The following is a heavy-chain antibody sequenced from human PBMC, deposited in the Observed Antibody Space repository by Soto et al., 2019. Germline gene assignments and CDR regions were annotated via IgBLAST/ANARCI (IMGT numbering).Heavy chain of an antibody. CDR1: CGSFRGYY. J-gene: IGHJ4*02. Sequence: PSETLSLTCAVYCGSFRGYYWSWIRQPPGKGLEWIGEINHSGSTNYNPSLKSRVTMSVDTSKNSLYLQMNSLRAEDTAVYYCARVHFKFDYWGQGTLVTVSS. CDR3: ARVHFKFDY. CDR2: INHSGST. V-gene: IGHV4-34*01.